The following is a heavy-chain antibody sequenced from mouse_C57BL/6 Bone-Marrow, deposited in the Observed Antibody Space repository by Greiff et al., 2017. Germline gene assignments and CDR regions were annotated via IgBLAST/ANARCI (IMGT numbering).Heavy chain of an antibody. D-gene: IGHD2-2*01. Sequence: QVQLQQPGAELVMPGASVKLSCKASGYTFTSYWMHWVKQRPGPGLEWIGEIDPSDSYTNYNQKFKGKSTLTVYNSSSTAYMELCSLTSEDSAVYDCVLDYGYGRVWYFDVWGTGTTVTVSS. CDR1: GYTFTSYW. V-gene: IGHV1-69*01. CDR3: VLDYGYGRVWYFDV. J-gene: IGHJ1*03. CDR2: IDPSDSYT.